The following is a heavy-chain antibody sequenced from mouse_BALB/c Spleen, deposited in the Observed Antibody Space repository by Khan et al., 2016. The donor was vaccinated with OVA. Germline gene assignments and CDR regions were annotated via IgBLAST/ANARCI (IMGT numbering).Heavy chain of an antibody. CDR2: ISYSGST. D-gene: IGHD2-14*01. V-gene: IGHV3-2*02. CDR1: GYSITSDYA. CDR3: ARGRYRYPFAY. Sequence: VQLKESGPGLVKPSQSLSLTCTVTGYSITSDYAWNWIRQFPGNKLEWMGYISYSGSTSYNPSLKSRISITRDTSKNQFFLLLNSVTTEDTATYYCARGRYRYPFAYWGQGTLVTVSA. J-gene: IGHJ3*01.